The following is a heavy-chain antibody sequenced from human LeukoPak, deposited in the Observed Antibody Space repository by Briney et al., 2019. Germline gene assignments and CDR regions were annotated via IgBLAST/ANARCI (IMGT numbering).Heavy chain of an antibody. CDR2: IIPIFGTA. D-gene: IGHD6-13*01. Sequence: VASVKVSCKASGGTFSSYAISWVRQAPGQGLEWMGGIIPIFGTANYAQKFQGRVTITADESTSTAYMELSSLRSEDTAVYYCARVSSAAGYSYYYGMDVWGKGTTVTVSP. CDR3: ARVSSAAGYSYYYGMDV. V-gene: IGHV1-69*13. CDR1: GGTFSSYA. J-gene: IGHJ6*04.